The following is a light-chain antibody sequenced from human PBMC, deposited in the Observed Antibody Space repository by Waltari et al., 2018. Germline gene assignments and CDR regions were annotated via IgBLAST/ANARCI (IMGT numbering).Light chain of an antibody. V-gene: IGKV1-39*01. CDR1: QIISNS. Sequence: DIVMTQSPSSLSASVGDKVTITCRASQIISNSLHWYQQKPGEAPNLLMYEASTLESGGPSRCSGGRSGTDFTLTINSLQPEDVATYYCQQSYNYPRSFGQGTKLE. J-gene: IGKJ2*03. CDR2: EAS. CDR3: QQSYNYPRS.